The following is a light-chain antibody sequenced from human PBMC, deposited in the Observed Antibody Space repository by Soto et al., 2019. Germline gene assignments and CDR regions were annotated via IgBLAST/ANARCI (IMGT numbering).Light chain of an antibody. CDR2: EVS. CDR3: SSYAGNNNVV. Sequence: QSVLTQAPSASGSPGQSVTISCTGTSSDGGDYKFVSWYQQHPGIAPKLMIYEVSRRPSGVPDRFSGSKSGNTASLTVSGLQAEDEADYYCSSYAGNNNVVFGGGTQLTVL. CDR1: SSDGGDYKF. V-gene: IGLV2-8*01. J-gene: IGLJ2*01.